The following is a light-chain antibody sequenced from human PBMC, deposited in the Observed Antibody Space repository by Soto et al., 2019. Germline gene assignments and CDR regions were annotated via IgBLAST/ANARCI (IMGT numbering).Light chain of an antibody. Sequence: GDRVTITCRASQSISSWLAWYQQKPGKAPKVLIYKASSLESGVPSRFSGSGSGTEFTLTISSLQPDDFATYYCQQYNSYKTFGQGTKVDIK. CDR3: QQYNSYKT. V-gene: IGKV1-5*03. CDR2: KAS. J-gene: IGKJ1*01. CDR1: QSISSW.